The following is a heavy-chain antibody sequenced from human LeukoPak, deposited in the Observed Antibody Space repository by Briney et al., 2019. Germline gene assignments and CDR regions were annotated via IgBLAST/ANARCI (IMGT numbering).Heavy chain of an antibody. D-gene: IGHD6-25*01. J-gene: IGHJ4*02. CDR1: GFTFCNYG. Sequence: GGSLRLSCAASGFTFCNYGMHWVRQAPDKGLEWVTFIRSDGSNTYYADSVKGRFTISRDNSKNTLYLQMNSLRAEDTAIYYCVKDSSGTFDNWGQGTLVTVSS. CDR3: VKDSSGTFDN. V-gene: IGHV3-30*02. CDR2: IRSDGSNT.